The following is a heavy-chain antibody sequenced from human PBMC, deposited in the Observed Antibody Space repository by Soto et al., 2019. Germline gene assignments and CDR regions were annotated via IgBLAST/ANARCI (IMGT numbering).Heavy chain of an antibody. J-gene: IGHJ6*02. Sequence: QVQLQESGPGLVKPSETLSLTCTVSGGSISSYYWSWIRQPAGKGLEWIGRIYTSGSTNYNPSLKSRVTMSVETSKNQFSLKLSSVTAADTAVYYCARDMVVVAATGGDYYYYGMDVWGQGTTVTVSS. V-gene: IGHV4-4*07. CDR3: ARDMVVVAATGGDYYYYGMDV. CDR2: IYTSGST. D-gene: IGHD2-15*01. CDR1: GGSISSYY.